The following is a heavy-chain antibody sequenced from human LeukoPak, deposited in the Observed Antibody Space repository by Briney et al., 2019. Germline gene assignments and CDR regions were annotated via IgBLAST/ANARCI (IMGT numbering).Heavy chain of an antibody. Sequence: PGGPLRLSCAASGFTFSRYWMHWVRQGPGKGLVWVSRINSDGSSTNHADSVKGRFTISRDNAKNTLYLQMNSLRAEDTAVYYCAREYSTGFDPWGQGTLVTVSS. CDR1: GFTFSRYW. D-gene: IGHD2-15*01. J-gene: IGHJ5*02. V-gene: IGHV3-74*01. CDR3: AREYSTGFDP. CDR2: INSDGSST.